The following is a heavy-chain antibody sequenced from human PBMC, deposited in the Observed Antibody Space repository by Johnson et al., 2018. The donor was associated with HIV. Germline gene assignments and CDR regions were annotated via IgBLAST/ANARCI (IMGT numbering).Heavy chain of an antibody. CDR1: GFTFDDYA. Sequence: VQLVESGGGLVQPGRSLRLSCAASGFTFDDYAMHWVRQAPGKGLEWVSGISWNSGSIGYADSVNGRFTISRDNAKNSLYLQMNSLRAEDTAVYYCARDTSGEGRAFDIWGQGTMVTVSS. V-gene: IGHV3-9*01. D-gene: IGHD3-10*01. CDR2: ISWNSGSI. CDR3: ARDTSGEGRAFDI. J-gene: IGHJ3*02.